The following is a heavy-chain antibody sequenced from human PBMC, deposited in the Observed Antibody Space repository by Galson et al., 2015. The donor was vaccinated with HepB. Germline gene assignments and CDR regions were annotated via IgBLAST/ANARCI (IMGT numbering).Heavy chain of an antibody. CDR2: IIPIFGTA. Sequence: SVKVSCKASGGTFSSYAISWVRQAPGQGLEWMGGIIPIFGTANCAQKFQGRVTITADESTSTAYMELSSLRSEDTAVYYCASARGATTNWFDPWGQGTLVTVSS. D-gene: IGHD1-26*01. J-gene: IGHJ5*02. CDR3: ASARGATTNWFDP. CDR1: GGTFSSYA. V-gene: IGHV1-69*13.